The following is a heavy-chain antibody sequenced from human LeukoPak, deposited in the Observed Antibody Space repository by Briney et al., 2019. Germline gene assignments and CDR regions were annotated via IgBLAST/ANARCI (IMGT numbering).Heavy chain of an antibody. Sequence: PGGSLRLSCAASGFTFSSYWMSWVRQAPGKGLEWVAIIKQDGSEKYYVDSVKGRFTISRDNAKNSLYLQMNSLRAEDTAIYYCARGRYCNGGSCYFDSWGQGTLVSVSS. D-gene: IGHD2-15*01. V-gene: IGHV3-7*01. CDR1: GFTFSSYW. CDR2: IKQDGSEK. J-gene: IGHJ4*02. CDR3: ARGRYCNGGSCYFDS.